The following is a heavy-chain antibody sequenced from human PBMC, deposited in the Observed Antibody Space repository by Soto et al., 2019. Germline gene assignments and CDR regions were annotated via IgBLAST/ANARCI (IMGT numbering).Heavy chain of an antibody. D-gene: IGHD2-2*01. V-gene: IGHV3-23*01. CDR3: AKLDVVPTIRGAFDY. CDR2: ISGSGGST. CDR1: GFTFSSYA. J-gene: IGHJ4*02. Sequence: GGSLRLSCAASGFTFSSYAMSWVRQAPGKGLEWVSAISGSGGSTYYADSVKGRFTISRDNSKNTLYLQMNSLRAEDTAVYYCAKLDVVPTIRGAFDYWGQGTLVTVSS.